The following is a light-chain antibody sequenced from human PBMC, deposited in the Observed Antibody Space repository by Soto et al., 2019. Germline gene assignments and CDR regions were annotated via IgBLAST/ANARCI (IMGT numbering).Light chain of an antibody. CDR2: EVS. Sequence: QSALTQPASVSGSPGQSITISCTGTSSDIGGHKYVSWYQQHPDKAPKVLIFEVSNRPSGISNRFSGSKSGNTASLTISGLRAEDEADYYCSSYTSSTTSVVFGGGTKLTVL. CDR3: SSYTSSTTSVV. J-gene: IGLJ2*01. V-gene: IGLV2-14*01. CDR1: SSDIGGHKY.